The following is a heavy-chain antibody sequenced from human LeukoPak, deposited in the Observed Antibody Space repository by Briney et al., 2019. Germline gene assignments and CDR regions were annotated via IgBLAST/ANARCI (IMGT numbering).Heavy chain of an antibody. D-gene: IGHD3-10*02. V-gene: IGHV4-59*01. J-gene: IGHJ3*02. Sequence: PSETLSLTCTVSGGSISSYYWSWIRQPPGKGLEWIGYIYYSGSTNYNPSLKSRVTISVDTSKDQFSLKLSSVTAADTAVYYCARVYVPGAFDIWGQGTMVTVSS. CDR3: ARVYVPGAFDI. CDR1: GGSISSYY. CDR2: IYYSGST.